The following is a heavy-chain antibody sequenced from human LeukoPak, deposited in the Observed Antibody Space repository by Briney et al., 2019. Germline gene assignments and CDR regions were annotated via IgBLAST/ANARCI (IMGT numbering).Heavy chain of an antibody. CDR3: ARVGDGHNYHHFDY. CDR2: ISSSGSTI. Sequence: GGSLRLSCAASGFTFSSYEMNWVRQAPGKGLEWVSYISSSGSTIYYADSVKGRFTISRDNAKNSLYLQMNSLRAEDTAVYYCARVGDGHNYHHFDYWGQGTLVTVSS. V-gene: IGHV3-48*03. D-gene: IGHD5-24*01. CDR1: GFTFSSYE. J-gene: IGHJ4*02.